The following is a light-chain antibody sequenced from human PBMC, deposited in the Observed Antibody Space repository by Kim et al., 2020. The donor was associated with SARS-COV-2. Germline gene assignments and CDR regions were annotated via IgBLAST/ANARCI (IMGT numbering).Light chain of an antibody. Sequence: GQSITISCAGTSSDVGAYKYVSWYQQHPGKAPKLLIYDVSDRPSGVSNRFSGSKSGNTASLTISGLQAEDEAYYYCTSYTSSSTYVFGTGTKVTVL. CDR2: DVS. V-gene: IGLV2-14*03. CDR1: SSDVGAYKY. J-gene: IGLJ1*01. CDR3: TSYTSSSTYV.